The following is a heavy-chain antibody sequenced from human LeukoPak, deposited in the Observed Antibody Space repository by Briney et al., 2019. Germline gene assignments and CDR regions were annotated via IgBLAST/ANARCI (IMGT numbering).Heavy chain of an antibody. V-gene: IGHV1-2*02. Sequence: GASVKVSCKASGYSFTGYYMHWVRQAPGQGLEWMGWINPNSGGANYAQKFQGRVIMTRDTSISTAYMELSRLRSDDTAVYYCARSVQDSSGYYYDYWGQGTLVTVSS. CDR2: INPNSGGA. CDR1: GYSFTGYY. D-gene: IGHD3-22*01. CDR3: ARSVQDSSGYYYDY. J-gene: IGHJ4*02.